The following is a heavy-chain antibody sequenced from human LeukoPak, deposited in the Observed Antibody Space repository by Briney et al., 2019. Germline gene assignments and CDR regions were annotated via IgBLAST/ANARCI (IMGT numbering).Heavy chain of an antibody. V-gene: IGHV3-74*01. CDR2: IKSDGSIT. CDR1: GFAFSSYW. Sequence: PGGSLRLPCAASGFAFSSYWMHWVRQAPGKGLMWVSRIKSDGSITTYADSVKGRFTISRDNSKNTLYLQMNSLRAEDTAVYYCAKSIDFGVIIPVDYWGQGTLVTVSS. D-gene: IGHD3-3*01. J-gene: IGHJ4*02. CDR3: AKSIDFGVIIPVDY.